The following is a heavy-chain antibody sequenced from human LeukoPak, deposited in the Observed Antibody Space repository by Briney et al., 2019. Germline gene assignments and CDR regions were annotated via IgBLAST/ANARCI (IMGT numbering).Heavy chain of an antibody. Sequence: GGSLRLSCAASGFTFSSYGMHWVRQAPGKGLEWVAFIRYDGSNKYYADSVKGRFTISRDNPKNTLYLQMNSLRDDDTAVYYCARVFLERLTSGYFDNWGQGTLVTVSP. D-gene: IGHD3-3*01. V-gene: IGHV3-30*02. CDR1: GFTFSSYG. CDR3: ARVFLERLTSGYFDN. J-gene: IGHJ4*02. CDR2: IRYDGSNK.